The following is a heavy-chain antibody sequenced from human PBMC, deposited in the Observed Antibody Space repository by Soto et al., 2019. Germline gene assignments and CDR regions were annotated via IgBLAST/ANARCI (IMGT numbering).Heavy chain of an antibody. CDR2: ISYDGSNK. D-gene: IGHD2-21*02. CDR3: AKESAYCGGDCLLDY. Sequence: GGSLRLSCAASGFTFSSYGMHWVRQAPGKGLEWVAVISYDGSNKYYADSVKGRFTISRDNSKNTLYLQMNSLRAEDTAVYYCAKESAYCGGDCLLDYWGQGTLVTVSS. CDR1: GFTFSSYG. J-gene: IGHJ4*02. V-gene: IGHV3-30*18.